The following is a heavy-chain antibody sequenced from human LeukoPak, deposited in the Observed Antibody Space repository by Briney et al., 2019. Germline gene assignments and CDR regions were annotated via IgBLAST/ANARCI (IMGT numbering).Heavy chain of an antibody. Sequence: GASVKVSCKASGYTFTSYGISWVRQAPGQGLEWMGWINLNSGATGSAQEFQGCVTMTRDTSISTAYMELSRLRSDGTAVFYCARALGSGSYYQAYWGQGTLVTVSS. CDR1: GYTFTSYG. CDR3: ARALGSGSYYQAY. V-gene: IGHV1-2*04. J-gene: IGHJ4*02. D-gene: IGHD3-10*01. CDR2: INLNSGAT.